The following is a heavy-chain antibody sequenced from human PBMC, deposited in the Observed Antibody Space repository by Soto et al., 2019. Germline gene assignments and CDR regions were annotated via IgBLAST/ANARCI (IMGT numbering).Heavy chain of an antibody. D-gene: IGHD3-16*01. Sequence: PGWSLRLSCTASGFILADYPMRWVRQAPGKGMEWIGFIRSKAYGGTTEYAASVKGRFTISRDDSKSIAYLQMNSLKTEDTAVYDCTPLGRGKYAGGDVWGQGTT. J-gene: IGHJ6*02. CDR2: IRSKAYGGTT. CDR3: TPLGRGKYAGGDV. V-gene: IGHV3-49*04. CDR1: GFILADYP.